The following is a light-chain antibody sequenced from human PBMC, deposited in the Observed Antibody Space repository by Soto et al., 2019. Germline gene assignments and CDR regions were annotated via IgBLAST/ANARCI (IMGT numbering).Light chain of an antibody. CDR1: QSVSNNY. CDR2: GSS. V-gene: IGKV3-20*01. Sequence: EGVLTQAPGTLSLSPGERATLSCRASQSVSNNYFAWNQQKPGQAPRLLIFGSSDRATGIPDRFSGSGSGTGFTLTISRLEPEDFAVYYCQQYGSSPPYTFGQGTKLEIK. CDR3: QQYGSSPPYT. J-gene: IGKJ2*01.